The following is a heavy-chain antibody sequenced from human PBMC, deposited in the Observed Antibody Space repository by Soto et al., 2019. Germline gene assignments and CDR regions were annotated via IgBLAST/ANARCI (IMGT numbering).Heavy chain of an antibody. CDR1: GGTFSSYA. J-gene: IGHJ6*02. CDR3: ARDRDYSTVNYYYGMDV. Sequence: ASVKVSCKASGGTFSSYAISWVRQAPGQGLEWMGGIIPIFGTANYAQKFQGRVTITADESTSTAYMELSSLRPEDTAVYYCARDRDYSTVNYYYGMDVWGQGTTVTVYS. D-gene: IGHD4-4*01. V-gene: IGHV1-69*13. CDR2: IIPIFGTA.